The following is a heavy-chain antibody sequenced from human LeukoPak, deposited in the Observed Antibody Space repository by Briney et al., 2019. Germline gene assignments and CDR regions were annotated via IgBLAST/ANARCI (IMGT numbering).Heavy chain of an antibody. CDR1: EFTFSCHA. D-gene: IGHD3-22*01. CDR2: ISGSGGST. Sequence: GGSLRLSCVASEFTFSCHAMNWVRQAPGKGLEWVSAISGSGGSTYYADSVKGRFTISRDNSKNTLYLQMNSLRAEDTAVYYCAKGAYYDSSGYSFDYWGQGTLVTVSS. J-gene: IGHJ4*02. V-gene: IGHV3-23*01. CDR3: AKGAYYDSSGYSFDY.